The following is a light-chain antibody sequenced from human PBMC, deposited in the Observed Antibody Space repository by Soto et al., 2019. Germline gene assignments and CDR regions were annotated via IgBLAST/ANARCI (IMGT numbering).Light chain of an antibody. CDR2: DAS. CDR3: QQRSNWPQIT. CDR1: QSVSSY. Sequence: IVLTHSPATLSLSPGEMATLSFGASQSVSSYLAWYQQKPGQAPRLLIYDASNRATGIPARFSGSGSGTDFTLTISSLEPEDFAVYYCQQRSNWPQITFGQGTRLEIK. J-gene: IGKJ5*01. V-gene: IGKV3-11*01.